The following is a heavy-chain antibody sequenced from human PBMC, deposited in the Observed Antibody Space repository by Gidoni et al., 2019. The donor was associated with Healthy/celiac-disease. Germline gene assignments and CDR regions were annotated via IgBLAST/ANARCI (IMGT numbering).Heavy chain of an antibody. CDR2: IYHSGST. D-gene: IGHD3-22*01. CDR1: GGSISRGGYS. Sequence: QLQLQESGSGLVKPSQTLSLTCAVSGGSISRGGYSWSWIRQPPGKGLEWIGYIYHSGSTYYNPSLKSRVTISVDRSKNQFSLKLSSVTAADTAVYYCARGGYYDSSGYYPFDYWGQGTLVTVSS. CDR3: ARGGYYDSSGYYPFDY. V-gene: IGHV4-30-2*01. J-gene: IGHJ4*02.